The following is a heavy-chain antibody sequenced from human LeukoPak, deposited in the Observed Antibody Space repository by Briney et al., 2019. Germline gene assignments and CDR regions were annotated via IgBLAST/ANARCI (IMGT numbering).Heavy chain of an antibody. D-gene: IGHD7-27*01. CDR3: ARTTGDYYFDY. J-gene: IGHJ4*02. CDR2: VFYSGRT. Sequence: PSETLSLTCTVSGGSISSYYWSWIRQPPGKGLEWIGYVFYSGRTDHNPSLKSRLTISVDTSKNQFSLKLSSVTAADTAVYYCARTTGDYYFDYWGQGTLVTVSS. CDR1: GGSISSYY. V-gene: IGHV4-59*01.